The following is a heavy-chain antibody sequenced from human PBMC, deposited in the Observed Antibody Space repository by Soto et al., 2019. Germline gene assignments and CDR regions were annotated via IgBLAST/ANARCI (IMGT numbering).Heavy chain of an antibody. CDR3: AKDSPTRFAGTRGYFQH. CDR2: ISFDGSNK. Sequence: PGGSLRLSCVASGFSFSSYGMHWVRQAPGKGLEWVAVISFDGSNKYYADSVKGRFTISRDNSKNTLYLQMNSLRAEDTAVYYCAKDSPTRFAGTRGYFQHWGQGTLVTVSS. J-gene: IGHJ1*01. V-gene: IGHV3-30*18. CDR1: GFSFSSYG. D-gene: IGHD1-1*01.